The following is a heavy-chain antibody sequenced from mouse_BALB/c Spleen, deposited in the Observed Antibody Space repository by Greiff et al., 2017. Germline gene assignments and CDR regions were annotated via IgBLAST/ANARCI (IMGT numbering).Heavy chain of an antibody. V-gene: IGHV14-4*02. D-gene: IGHD4-1*01. CDR3: DGEWDGFAY. CDR2: IDPENGDT. Sequence: EGQLEQSGAEPVRSGASVKLSLTASGFNLKDYYMHRVKQRPEQGPEWNGWIDPENGDTEYAPKFQGKAPMTADTSSNTAYLQLSSLTSEDTAVYYCDGEWDGFAYWGQGTLVTVSA. J-gene: IGHJ3*01. CDR1: GFNLKDYY.